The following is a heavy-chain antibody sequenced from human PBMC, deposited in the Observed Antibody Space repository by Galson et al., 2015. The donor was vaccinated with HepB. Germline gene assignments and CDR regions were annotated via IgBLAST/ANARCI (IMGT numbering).Heavy chain of an antibody. CDR1: GGSFSSYY. V-gene: IGHV4-59*01. CDR3: ARSARGIIHFYYFDY. D-gene: IGHD2-15*01. Sequence: SETLSLTCTVSGGSFSSYYWSWIRQSPGTGLEWIRNVYYSGSTNYNPSLKSRVTMSQDTSKNQFSLKLSSVTTADTAVYYCARSARGIIHFYYFDYWGPGALVTVSS. CDR2: VYYSGST. J-gene: IGHJ4*02.